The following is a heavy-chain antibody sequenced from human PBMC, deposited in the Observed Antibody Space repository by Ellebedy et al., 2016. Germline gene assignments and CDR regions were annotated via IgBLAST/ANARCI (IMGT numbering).Heavy chain of an antibody. CDR3: ASLSTY. CDR2: ISPRGSEK. D-gene: IGHD3-16*02. CDR1: GLTFDIFY. Sequence: GGSLRLSXEASGLTFDIFYMAWVRQAPGKGLELVAKISPRGSEKFYVDSVKGRFTISRDNAKRALYLQMDGLRAEDTAVYYCASLSTYWGQGTLVAVSS. J-gene: IGHJ4*02. V-gene: IGHV3-7*01.